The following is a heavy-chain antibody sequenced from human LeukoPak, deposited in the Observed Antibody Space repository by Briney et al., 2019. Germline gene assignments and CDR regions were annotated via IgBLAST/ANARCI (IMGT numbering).Heavy chain of an antibody. Sequence: SETLSLTCTVSGGSISSGSYYWSWIRQPAGKGLEWIGRIYTSGSTNYNPSLKSRVTISVDTSKNQFSLKLSSVTAADTAMYYCVREEKFYYGRSDYRGLPFDVWGQGTLVTVSS. V-gene: IGHV4-61*02. CDR3: VREEKFYYGRSDYRGLPFDV. J-gene: IGHJ3*01. D-gene: IGHD3-22*01. CDR2: IYTSGST. CDR1: GGSISSGSYY.